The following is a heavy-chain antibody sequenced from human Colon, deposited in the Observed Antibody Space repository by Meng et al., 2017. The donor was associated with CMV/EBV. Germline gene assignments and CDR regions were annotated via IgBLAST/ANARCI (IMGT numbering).Heavy chain of an antibody. D-gene: IGHD6-25*01. CDR2: LDTTSTYI. V-gene: IGHV3-21*01. J-gene: IGHJ4*02. CDR1: GFTFTSYS. CDR3: ARGGVTTGGYDY. Sequence: EVHLVESGGGLVNPGGSVILSCAASGFTFTSYSMTWVRQAPGKGLEWVSSLDTTSTYIYYADSVKGRFTISRDNAKNSLYLQMNSLRADDTAIYYCARGGVTTGGYDYWGQGNLVTVSS.